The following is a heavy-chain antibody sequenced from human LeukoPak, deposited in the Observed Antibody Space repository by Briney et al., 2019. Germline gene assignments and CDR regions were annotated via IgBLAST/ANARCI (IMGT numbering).Heavy chain of an antibody. CDR1: GYTFIAFY. CDR2: INPDSGGS. D-gene: IGHD1-14*01. J-gene: IGHJ4*02. V-gene: IGHV1-2*02. Sequence: ASVKVSCKTSGYTFIAFYIHWVRQAPGQGPEWMGWINPDSGGSEYGQKFQGRVTFTSDTSSTTVYMEVRSLKSDDTAVYYCARDMTGGIWARATSFDHWGQGTLVTVSS. CDR3: ARDMTGGIWARATSFDH.